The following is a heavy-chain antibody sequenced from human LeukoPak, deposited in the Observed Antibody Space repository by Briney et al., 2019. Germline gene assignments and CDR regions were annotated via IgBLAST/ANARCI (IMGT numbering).Heavy chain of an antibody. CDR3: ARGLGFWSGYYRYDAFDI. J-gene: IGHJ3*02. D-gene: IGHD3-3*01. CDR1: GYTFTSYD. V-gene: IGHV1-8*03. CDR2: MNPNSGNT. Sequence: RASVKVSCKASGYTFTSYDINWVRQATGQGLEWMGWMNPNSGNTGYAQKFQGRVTITRNTSISTAYMELSSLRSEDTAVYYCARGLGFWSGYYRYDAFDIWGQGTMVTVSS.